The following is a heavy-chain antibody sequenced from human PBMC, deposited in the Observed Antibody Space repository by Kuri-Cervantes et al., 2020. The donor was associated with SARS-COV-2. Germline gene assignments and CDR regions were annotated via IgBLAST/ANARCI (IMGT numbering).Heavy chain of an antibody. D-gene: IGHD6-19*01. CDR2: ISYDGSNK. V-gene: IGHV3-30*03. Sequence: GGSLRLSCAASGFTFSSYGMHWVRQAPGKGLEWVAVISYDGSNKYYADSVKGRFTISRDNSKNTVYLQMNSLRDEDTAVYYCARDLMSGWYELAGLWYWGQGTLVTVSS. J-gene: IGHJ4*02. CDR1: GFTFSSYG. CDR3: ARDLMSGWYELAGLWY.